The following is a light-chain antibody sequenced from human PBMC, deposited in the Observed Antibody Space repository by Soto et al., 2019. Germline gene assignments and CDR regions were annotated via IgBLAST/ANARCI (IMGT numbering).Light chain of an antibody. V-gene: IGKV3-20*01. CDR2: GAS. CDR1: QSVSCSY. J-gene: IGKJ4*01. Sequence: EIVLTQSPGTLSLSPGERATLSCKASQSVSCSYLAWYQQRPGQAPRLLIYGASSRATGIPDRFSGSGSGTDFTLTISRLEPEDFAVYYCQQCGSSPHTFGGGTKVEIK. CDR3: QQCGSSPHT.